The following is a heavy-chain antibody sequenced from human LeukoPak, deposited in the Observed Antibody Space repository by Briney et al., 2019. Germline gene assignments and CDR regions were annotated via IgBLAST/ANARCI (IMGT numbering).Heavy chain of an antibody. Sequence: GGSQRPSGLGSGSALSCSGMTWVGQAPGRGLEYVSAISKNGGNTYYVDSVKGRFTIFKDNSKNTLYLQMTSLRLEDTAVYFCVKDLSDRDVDYWGQGTLVTVSS. V-gene: IGHV3-64D*06. J-gene: IGHJ4*02. CDR2: ISKNGGNT. CDR3: VKDLSDRDVDY. D-gene: IGHD2-21*02. CDR1: GSALSCSG.